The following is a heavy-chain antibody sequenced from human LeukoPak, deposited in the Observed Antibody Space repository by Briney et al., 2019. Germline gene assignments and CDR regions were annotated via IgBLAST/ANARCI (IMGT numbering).Heavy chain of an antibody. V-gene: IGHV4-59*08. D-gene: IGHD5-12*01. CDR1: GGSISSYY. CDR2: IYYSGST. Sequence: SETLSLTCTVSGGSISSYYWSWTRQPPGKGLEWIGYIYYSGSTNYNPSLKSRVTISVDTSKNQFSLKLSSVTAADTAVYYCARRKGSATGNWFDPWGQGTLVTVSS. CDR3: ARRKGSATGNWFDP. J-gene: IGHJ5*02.